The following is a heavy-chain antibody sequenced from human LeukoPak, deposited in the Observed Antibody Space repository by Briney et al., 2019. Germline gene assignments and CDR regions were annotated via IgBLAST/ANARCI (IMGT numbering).Heavy chain of an antibody. D-gene: IGHD2/OR15-2a*01. J-gene: IGHJ4*02. CDR3: ARDYEYRADY. CDR2: ISVHNGDA. Sequence: ASVKVSCKASGYIFTNYGISWVRQAPGQGLEWIGWISVHNGDASYAQKVQGRVTMNTDTSTSTAYMELRSLTSDDTAVYYCARDYEYRADYWGQGTLVTVSS. CDR1: GYIFTNYG. V-gene: IGHV1-18*01.